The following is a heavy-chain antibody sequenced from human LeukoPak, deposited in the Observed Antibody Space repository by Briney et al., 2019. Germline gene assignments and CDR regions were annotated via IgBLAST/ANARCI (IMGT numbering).Heavy chain of an antibody. CDR1: GNTFTNYG. J-gene: IGHJ5*02. D-gene: IGHD3-10*01. CDR2: ISGYNGNT. V-gene: IGHV1-18*04. CDR3: ARGGSNYGSGGYRKFDP. Sequence: ASVKVSCKASGNTFTNYGIIWVRQAPGQGLEWMGWISGYNGNTNCARKLQGRVTMTTDTSTSTAYMELRSLRSDDTAVYYCARGGSNYGSGGYRKFDPWGQGTLVTVSS.